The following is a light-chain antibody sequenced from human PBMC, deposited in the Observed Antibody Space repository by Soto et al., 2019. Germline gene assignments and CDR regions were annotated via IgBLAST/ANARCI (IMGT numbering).Light chain of an antibody. J-gene: IGKJ4*01. Sequence: AIQMTQSPSSLSASVGDRVTITCRASQDISDDVGWYQQTPGKAPKLLISGASRLQSGVPSRFSGSGSGAAFTLTITSLRPEDSATYYCQQYDTYPLTFGGGTRVEIK. CDR3: QQYDTYPLT. CDR2: GAS. V-gene: IGKV1-6*01. CDR1: QDISDD.